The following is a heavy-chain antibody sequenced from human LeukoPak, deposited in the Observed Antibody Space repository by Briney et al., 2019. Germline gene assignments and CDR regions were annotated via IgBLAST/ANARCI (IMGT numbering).Heavy chain of an antibody. D-gene: IGHD3-3*01. Sequence: GGCLRLSCVASGFTFGKYWMSWVRQAPGKGLEWVAHIKLDGSEKNYVDSVKGRFTISRDNTKNSLYLQMNSLRVEDTAVFYCARDQYDTWSRRGNFDSWGQGTLVIVSS. CDR2: IKLDGSEK. CDR3: ARDQYDTWSRRGNFDS. V-gene: IGHV3-7*03. CDR1: GFTFGKYW. J-gene: IGHJ4*02.